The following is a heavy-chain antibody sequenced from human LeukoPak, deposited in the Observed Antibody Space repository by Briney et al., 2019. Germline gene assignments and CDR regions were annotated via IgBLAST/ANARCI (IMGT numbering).Heavy chain of an antibody. J-gene: IGHJ4*02. CDR1: GFTFSSYS. Sequence: GGSLRLSCAASGFTFSSYSMNWVRQAPGKGLEWVSSISSSSSYIYYADSVKGRFTISRDNAKNSLYLQMNSLRAEDTAVYYCASCATGYSSGCSGYWGQGTLLTVFS. V-gene: IGHV3-21*01. CDR3: ASCATGYSSGCSGY. CDR2: ISSSSSYI. D-gene: IGHD6-19*01.